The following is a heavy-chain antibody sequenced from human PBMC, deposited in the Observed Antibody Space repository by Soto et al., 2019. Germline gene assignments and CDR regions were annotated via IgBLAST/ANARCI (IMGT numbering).Heavy chain of an antibody. CDR2: IKQDGSEK. J-gene: IGHJ4*02. V-gene: IGHV3-7*03. CDR3: ARGSDGYNSPFDY. D-gene: IGHD5-12*01. Sequence: EVQLVESGGGLVQPGGSLRLSCAASGFTFSSYWMSWVRQAPGKGLEWVANIKQDGSEKYYVDSVKGRFTISSDNAKNSLYLQMNSLRAEDTAVYYCARGSDGYNSPFDYWGQGTLVTVSS. CDR1: GFTFSSYW.